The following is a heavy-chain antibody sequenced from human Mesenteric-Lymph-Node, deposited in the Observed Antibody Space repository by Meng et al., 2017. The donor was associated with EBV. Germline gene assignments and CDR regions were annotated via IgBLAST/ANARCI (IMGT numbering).Heavy chain of an antibody. J-gene: IGHJ4*02. Sequence: QVQLVQSGAEVKKPGSSVKVSCKASGSTFSRNAISWVRQAPGQGLEWVGGIIPIFGPASYAQQFQGRVTITADESTSTAYLQWSSLKASDTAIYFCARGATHYFDYWGQGSLGTVVS. CDR3: ARGATHYFDY. V-gene: IGHV1-69*01. CDR1: GSTFSRNA. D-gene: IGHD1-1*01. CDR2: IIPIFGPA.